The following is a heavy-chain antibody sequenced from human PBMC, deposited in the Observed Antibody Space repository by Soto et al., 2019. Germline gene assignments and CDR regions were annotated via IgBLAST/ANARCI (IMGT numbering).Heavy chain of an antibody. CDR3: ATDRLYSRSWFLKKYAFAI. D-gene: IGHD6-13*01. J-gene: IGHJ3*02. CDR1: GYTLTELS. Sequence: ASVKVSCKVSGYTLTELSMHWVRQAPGKGLEWMGGFDPEDGETIYAQKFQGRVTMTEDTSTDTAYMELSSLRSEDTAVYYCATDRLYSRSWFLKKYAFAIWAQGTMVTVSS. CDR2: FDPEDGET. V-gene: IGHV1-24*01.